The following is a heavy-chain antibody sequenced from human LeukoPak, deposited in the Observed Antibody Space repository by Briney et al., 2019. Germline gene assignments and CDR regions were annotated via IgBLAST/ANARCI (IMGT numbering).Heavy chain of an antibody. V-gene: IGHV1-18*01. D-gene: IGHD6-19*01. CDR1: GYPFTSYG. J-gene: IGHJ4*02. CDR2: ISAYNGHT. CDR3: ARQRYRSTQWLVDPTDY. Sequence: ASVKVSCKASGYPFTSYGITWVRQAPGQGLEWMGWISAYNGHTNYAQNLQGRVTMTTDTSTATAYMELRSPRSDDTAVYYCARQRYRSTQWLVDPTDYWGQGTLVTVSS.